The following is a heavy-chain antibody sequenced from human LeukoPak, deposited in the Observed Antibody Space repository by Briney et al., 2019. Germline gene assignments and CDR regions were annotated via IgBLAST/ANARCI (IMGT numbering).Heavy chain of an antibody. Sequence: SETLSLTCTVSGGSISSYYWSWIRQHPGKGLEWIGYIYYSGSTYYNPSLKSRVTISVDTSKNQFSLKLSSVTAADTAVYYCARALAAAGRRYFDYWGQGTLVTVSS. J-gene: IGHJ4*02. CDR2: IYYSGST. V-gene: IGHV4-59*06. CDR3: ARALAAAGRRYFDY. D-gene: IGHD6-13*01. CDR1: GGSISSYY.